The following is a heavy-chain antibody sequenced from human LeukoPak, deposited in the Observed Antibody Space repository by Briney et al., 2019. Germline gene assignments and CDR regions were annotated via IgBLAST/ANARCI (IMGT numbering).Heavy chain of an antibody. CDR2: IYYSGSS. CDR3: TRAPLLLWSGELFHNWFDP. CDR1: GGSISSGDYY. Sequence: PSQTLSLTCTVSGGSISSGDYYWSWIRQPPGKGLEWIGYIYYSGSSYYNPSLKSRVTISVDTSKNQLSLKLSSVTAAATAVYYCTRAPLLLWSGELFHNWFDPWGQGTLVTVSS. D-gene: IGHD3-10*01. V-gene: IGHV4-30-4*01. J-gene: IGHJ5*02.